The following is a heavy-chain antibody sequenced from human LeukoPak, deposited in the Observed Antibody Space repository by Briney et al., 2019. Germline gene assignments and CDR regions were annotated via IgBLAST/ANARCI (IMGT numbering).Heavy chain of an antibody. CDR2: ISYDGSNK. Sequence: GSLRLSCAASGFTFSSYGMHWVRQAPGKGLEWVAVISYDGSNKYYADLVKGRFTISRDSSKNTLYLLLDSLRPDDTAVYYCAKETYSDSSAYFDYWGQGTLVTVSS. J-gene: IGHJ4*02. V-gene: IGHV3-30*18. CDR3: AKETYSDSSAYFDY. CDR1: GFTFSSYG. D-gene: IGHD3-22*01.